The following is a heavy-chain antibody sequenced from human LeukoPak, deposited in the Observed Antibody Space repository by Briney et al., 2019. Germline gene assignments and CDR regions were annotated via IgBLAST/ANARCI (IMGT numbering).Heavy chain of an antibody. Sequence: ASVKVSCKASGYTFTSYGISWVRQAPGQGPEWMGWISAYNGNTHYAQKLQGRVTMTTDTSTRTAYMELRSLRSDDTAVYYCARVYRYNWNYRADYWGQGTLVTVSS. CDR2: ISAYNGNT. D-gene: IGHD1-7*01. CDR1: GYTFTSYG. CDR3: ARVYRYNWNYRADY. V-gene: IGHV1-18*01. J-gene: IGHJ4*02.